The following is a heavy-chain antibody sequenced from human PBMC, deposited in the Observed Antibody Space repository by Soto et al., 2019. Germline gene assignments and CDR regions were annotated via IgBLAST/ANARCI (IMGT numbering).Heavy chain of an antibody. CDR3: AREYEVRGVIIPTGLYGMDV. V-gene: IGHV1-69*01. CDR1: GGTFSSYA. CDR2: IIPIFGTA. Sequence: VQLVQSGAEVKKPGSSVKVSCKASGGTFSSYAISWVRQAPGQGLEWMGGIIPIFGTANYAQKFQGRVTITADESTSTAYMELSSLRSEDTAVYYCAREYEVRGVIIPTGLYGMDVWGQGTTVTVSS. D-gene: IGHD3-10*01. J-gene: IGHJ6*02.